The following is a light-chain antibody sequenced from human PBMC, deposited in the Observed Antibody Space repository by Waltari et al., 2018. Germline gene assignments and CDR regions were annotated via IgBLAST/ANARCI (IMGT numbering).Light chain of an antibody. Sequence: DIQMTQSPPSLSASVGDRVTITCQASQEISNYLNWYQQKPGKAHKLLIYDASNSEQGVRARGSGGGAETDFTFASCSLQPEYIATYNCQQYDSLPTCGPGTKGDSK. CDR1: QEISNY. CDR2: DAS. V-gene: IGKV1-33*01. J-gene: IGKJ3*01. CDR3: QQYDSLPT.